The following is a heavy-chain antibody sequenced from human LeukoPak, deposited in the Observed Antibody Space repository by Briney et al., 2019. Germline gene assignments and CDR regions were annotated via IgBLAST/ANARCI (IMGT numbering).Heavy chain of an antibody. J-gene: IGHJ6*03. CDR3: ARNRFGYYHKGV. CDR2: ISSSSSYI. CDR1: GFTFSSYS. D-gene: IGHD3-10*01. V-gene: IGHV3-21*01. Sequence: PGGSLRLSYAASGFTFSSYSMNWVRQAPGKGLEWVSSISSSSSYIYYADSVKGRFTISRDNAKNSLYLQMNSLRAEDTTVYYCARNRFGYYHKGVWGKRTTVPVFS.